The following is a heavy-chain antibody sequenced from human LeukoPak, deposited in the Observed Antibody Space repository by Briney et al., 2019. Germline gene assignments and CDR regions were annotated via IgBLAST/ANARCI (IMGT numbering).Heavy chain of an antibody. D-gene: IGHD2-2*02. CDR1: GFSLSTTGAG. J-gene: IGHJ4*02. CDR3: ARRYTASPGERFDY. CDR2: IYYSGST. V-gene: IGHV4-61*05. Sequence: SGPTLVKPTQTLTPTCTFSGFSLSTTGAGVGWIRQPPGKGLEWIGYIYYSGSTNYNPSLSSRVTISLDTSKNQFSLMLRSLTAADTAVYYCARRYTASPGERFDYWGQGTLVTVSS.